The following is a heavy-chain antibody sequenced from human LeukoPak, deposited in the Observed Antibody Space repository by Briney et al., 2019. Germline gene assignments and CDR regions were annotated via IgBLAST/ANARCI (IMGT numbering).Heavy chain of an antibody. Sequence: ASVKVSCKASGYTFTSYYMHWVRQAPGQGLEWMGIINPSGGSTSYAQKFQGRVTMTRDTSTSTVYMELRSLRSEDTAVYYCARDLPPKYGSGSYYQYDYWGQGTPGTVSS. V-gene: IGHV1-46*01. CDR2: INPSGGST. CDR3: ARDLPPKYGSGSYYQYDY. CDR1: GYTFTSYY. J-gene: IGHJ4*02. D-gene: IGHD3-10*01.